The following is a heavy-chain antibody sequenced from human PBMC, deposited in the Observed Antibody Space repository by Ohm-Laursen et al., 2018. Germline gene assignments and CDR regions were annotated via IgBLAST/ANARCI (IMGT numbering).Heavy chain of an antibody. Sequence: GSLRLSCAASGFTFSDYYMSWIRQAPGKGLEWVSYISSSGSTIYYADSVKGRFTISRDNAKNSLYLQMNSLRAEDTAVYYCARNLIVADDYFDYWGQGTLVTVSS. D-gene: IGHD3-22*01. CDR1: GFTFSDYY. V-gene: IGHV3-11*01. CDR2: ISSSGSTI. CDR3: ARNLIVADDYFDY. J-gene: IGHJ4*02.